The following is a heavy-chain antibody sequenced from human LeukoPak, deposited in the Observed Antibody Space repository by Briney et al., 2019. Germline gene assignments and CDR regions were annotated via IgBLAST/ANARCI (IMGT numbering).Heavy chain of an antibody. CDR3: AKEGIVAVPAAMMDV. D-gene: IGHD2-2*01. J-gene: IGHJ6*04. Sequence: GGSLRLSCGASGFTFSKHGMNWVRQAPGKGLEWLSGVSPPGGGTYYADSVKGRFTISRDDSKNTLSLQMNSLRVEDTAVYYCAKEGIVAVPAAMMDVWGKGTTVTVSS. CDR1: GFTFSKHG. V-gene: IGHV3-23*01. CDR2: VSPPGGGT.